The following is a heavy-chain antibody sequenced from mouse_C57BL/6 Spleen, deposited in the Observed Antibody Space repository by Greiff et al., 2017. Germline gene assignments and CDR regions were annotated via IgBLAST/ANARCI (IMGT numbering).Heavy chain of an antibody. Sequence: QVQLKESGAELVKPGASVKLSCKASGYTFTSYWMHWVKQRPGQGLEWIGMIHPNSGSTNYNEKFKSKATLTVDKSSSTAYMQLSSLTSEDSAVYYCARGGSSGYSYYFDYWGQGTTLTVSS. V-gene: IGHV1-64*01. J-gene: IGHJ2*01. CDR3: ARGGSSGYSYYFDY. CDR2: IHPNSGST. D-gene: IGHD3-2*02. CDR1: GYTFTSYW.